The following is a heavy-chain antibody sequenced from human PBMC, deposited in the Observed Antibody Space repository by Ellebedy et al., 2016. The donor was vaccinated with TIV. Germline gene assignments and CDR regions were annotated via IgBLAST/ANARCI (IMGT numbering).Heavy chain of an antibody. D-gene: IGHD5-18*01. V-gene: IGHV4-59*12. CDR2: IYYSGST. Sequence: GSLRLXCTVSGGSISSYYWSWIRQPPGKGLEWIGYIYYSGSTNYNPSLKSRVTISVDTSKNQFSLKLSSVTAADTAVYYCARAGLDRGYSYGYWWFDPWGQGTLVTVSS. J-gene: IGHJ5*02. CDR1: GGSISSYY. CDR3: ARAGLDRGYSYGYWWFDP.